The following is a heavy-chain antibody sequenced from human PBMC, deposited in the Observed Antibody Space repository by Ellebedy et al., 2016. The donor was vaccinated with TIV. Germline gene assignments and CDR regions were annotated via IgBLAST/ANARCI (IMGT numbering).Heavy chain of an antibody. J-gene: IGHJ6*03. CDR2: IYYSGST. D-gene: IGHD3-3*01. Sequence: SETLSLTXTVSGGSISSYYWSWIRQPPGKGLEWIGYIYYSGSTNYSPSLKSRVTISVDTSKNQFSLKLSSVTAADTAVYYCARDAGETYYDFWSGYYPYYYMDVWGKGTTVTVSS. CDR1: GGSISSYY. V-gene: IGHV4-59*01. CDR3: ARDAGETYYDFWSGYYPYYYMDV.